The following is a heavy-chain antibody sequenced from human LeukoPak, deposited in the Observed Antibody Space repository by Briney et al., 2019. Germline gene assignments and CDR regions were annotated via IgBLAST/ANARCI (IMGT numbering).Heavy chain of an antibody. CDR1: AGSISSYY. Sequence: PSETLSLTCTVSAGSISSYYWSWIRQPAGKGLEWIGRIYTSGSTNYNPSLKSRVTMSVDTSKNQFSLKLSSVTAADTAVYYCARETRVSGSLNFDYWGQGTLVTVSS. CDR3: ARETRVSGSLNFDY. CDR2: IYTSGST. V-gene: IGHV4-4*07. D-gene: IGHD1-26*01. J-gene: IGHJ4*02.